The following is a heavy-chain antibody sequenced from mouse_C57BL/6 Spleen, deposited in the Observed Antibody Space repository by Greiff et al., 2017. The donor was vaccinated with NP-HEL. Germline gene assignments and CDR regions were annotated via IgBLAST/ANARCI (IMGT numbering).Heavy chain of an antibody. V-gene: IGHV14-3*01. Sequence: VQLQQSVAELVRPGASVKLSCTASGFNIKNTYMHWVKQRPEQGLEWIGRIDPANGNTKYAPKFPGKATITADTSSNTAYLQLSSLTSEDTAIYYYARDCYGNYRYFDVWGTGTTVTVSS. CDR2: IDPANGNT. CDR1: GFNIKNTY. D-gene: IGHD2-1*01. J-gene: IGHJ1*03. CDR3: ARDCYGNYRYFDV.